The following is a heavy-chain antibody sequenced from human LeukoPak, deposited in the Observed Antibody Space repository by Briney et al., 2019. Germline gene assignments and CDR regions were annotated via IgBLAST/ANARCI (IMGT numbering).Heavy chain of an antibody. Sequence: PGGSLRLSCAASGFTFSSYGMHWVCQAPGKGLEWVAVISYDGSNKYYADSVKGRFTISRDNSKNTPYLQMNSLRAKDTAVYYCARYFYGSGSYLNGAFDLWGQGTVVTVSS. D-gene: IGHD3-10*01. V-gene: IGHV3-30*03. CDR3: ARYFYGSGSYLNGAFDL. CDR2: ISYDGSNK. J-gene: IGHJ3*01. CDR1: GFTFSSYG.